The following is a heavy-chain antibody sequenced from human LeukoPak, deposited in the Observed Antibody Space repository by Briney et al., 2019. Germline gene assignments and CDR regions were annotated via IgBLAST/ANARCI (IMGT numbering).Heavy chain of an antibody. Sequence: GGSLRLSCAASGFTFDDYAMHWVRQAPGKGLEWVSLISWDGGSTYYADSVKGRFTISRDNSKNSLYLQMNSLRAEDTALYYCAKDNGGPYCSGGSCYFDYWGQGTLVTVSS. CDR1: GFTFDDYA. J-gene: IGHJ4*02. CDR3: AKDNGGPYCSGGSCYFDY. CDR2: ISWDGGST. V-gene: IGHV3-43D*03. D-gene: IGHD2-15*01.